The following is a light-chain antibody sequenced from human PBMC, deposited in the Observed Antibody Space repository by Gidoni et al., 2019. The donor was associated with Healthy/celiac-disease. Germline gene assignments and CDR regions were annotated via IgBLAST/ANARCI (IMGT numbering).Light chain of an antibody. CDR3: QQYNNWPPYT. J-gene: IGKJ2*01. Sequence: EIVMTQSPATLSVSQGERATLTCRASQSVSSNLAWYQQKPGQAPRLLIYGASTRATGIPARFSGSGSGTEFTLTISSLQSEDFAVYYCQQYNNWPPYTFGQVTKLEIK. CDR1: QSVSSN. V-gene: IGKV3-15*01. CDR2: GAS.